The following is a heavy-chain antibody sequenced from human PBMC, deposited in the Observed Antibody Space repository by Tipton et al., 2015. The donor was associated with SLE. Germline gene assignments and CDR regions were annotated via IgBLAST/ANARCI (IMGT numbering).Heavy chain of an antibody. CDR1: GGSISSSSYY. Sequence: TLSLTCTVSGGSISSSSYYWGWIRKPPGKGLEWIGSIYYSGSTYYNPSLKSRVTISVDTSKNQFSLKLSSVTAADTAVYYCAREAWSSSSRGGFDYWGQGTLVTVSS. CDR3: AREAWSSSSRGGFDY. V-gene: IGHV4-39*07. D-gene: IGHD6-6*01. CDR2: IYYSGST. J-gene: IGHJ4*02.